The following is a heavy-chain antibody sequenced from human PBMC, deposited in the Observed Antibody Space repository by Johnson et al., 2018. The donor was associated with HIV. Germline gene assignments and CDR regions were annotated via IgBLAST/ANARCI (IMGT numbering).Heavy chain of an antibody. V-gene: IGHV3-30*18. CDR2: IPYDGSDK. D-gene: IGHD7-27*01. J-gene: IGHJ3*02. CDR1: GFTFSSYP. CDR3: AKSPLGRLREGAFDI. Sequence: QVQLVESGGGVVQPGRSLRLSCAASGFTFSSYPMHWVRQAPGKGLEWVSFIPYDGSDKYYTDSVKGRFTISRDNSKNTLYLQMNSRRAEDTAVYYCAKSPLGRLREGAFDIWGQGTMVTVSS.